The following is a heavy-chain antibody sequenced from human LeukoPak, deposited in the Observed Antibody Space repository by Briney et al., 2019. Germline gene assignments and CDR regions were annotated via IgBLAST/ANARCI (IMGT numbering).Heavy chain of an antibody. CDR2: IYPGDSDT. CDR1: GYSFTSYW. Sequence: GESLKISCKGSGYSFTSYWIGWVRQMPGKGLEWMGIIYPGDSDTRYSPSFQGQVTISADKSISTAYLQWSSLKASDTAMYYCARRRYYDSSGYYGPYDAFDIWGQGTMVTVSS. J-gene: IGHJ3*02. D-gene: IGHD3-22*01. V-gene: IGHV5-51*01. CDR3: ARRRYYDSSGYYGPYDAFDI.